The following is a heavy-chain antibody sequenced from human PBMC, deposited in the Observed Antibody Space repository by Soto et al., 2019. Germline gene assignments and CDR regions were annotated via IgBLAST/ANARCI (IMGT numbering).Heavy chain of an antibody. D-gene: IGHD1-7*01. CDR2: IHNDGSTT. CDR3: ARDAWNSY. Sequence: PGGSLRLSCAASGFTFSSYWMHWVRQAPGKGLMWVSRIHNDGSTTRYADIVNGRFTISTDNAKNTLYLQMTSLRVEGTAVYYCARDAWNSYWGQGTLVTVSS. J-gene: IGHJ4*01. CDR1: GFTFSSYW. V-gene: IGHV3-74*01.